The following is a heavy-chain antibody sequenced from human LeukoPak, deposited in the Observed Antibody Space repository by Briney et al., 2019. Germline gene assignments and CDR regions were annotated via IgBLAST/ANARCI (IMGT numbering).Heavy chain of an antibody. D-gene: IGHD1-7*01. CDR2: MNPNSGNT. CDR1: GYTFTGYY. V-gene: IGHV1-8*02. J-gene: IGHJ5*02. Sequence: GASVKVSCKASGYTFTGYYMHWVRQAPGQGLEWMGWMNPNSGNTGYAQKFQGRVTMTRNTSISTAYMELSSLRSEDTAVYYCARGRVTGTTFLQWRMRTSNWFDPWGQGTLVTVSS. CDR3: ARGRVTGTTFLQWRMRTSNWFDP.